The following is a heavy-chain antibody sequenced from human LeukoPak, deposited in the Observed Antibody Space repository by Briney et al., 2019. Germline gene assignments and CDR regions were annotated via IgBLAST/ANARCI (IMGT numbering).Heavy chain of an antibody. J-gene: IGHJ4*02. Sequence: PSQTLSLTCTVSGGSISSGDYYWSWIRQPPGKGLEWIGYIYYSGSTYYNPSLKSRVTISVDTSKNQFSLKLSSVTAADTAVYYCAREDSLDSSGWYGFGWYYFDYWGQGTLVTVSS. V-gene: IGHV4-30-4*01. CDR2: IYYSGST. D-gene: IGHD6-19*01. CDR3: AREDSLDSSGWYGFGWYYFDY. CDR1: GGSISSGDYY.